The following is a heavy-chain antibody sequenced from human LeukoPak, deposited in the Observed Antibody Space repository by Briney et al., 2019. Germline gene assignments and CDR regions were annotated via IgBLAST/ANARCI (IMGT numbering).Heavy chain of an antibody. CDR2: ISDDGSGT. V-gene: IGHV3-23*01. CDR1: GFTFSDYA. Sequence: PGGSLRLSCAASGFTFSDYAMSWVRQAPGQGLEWVSTISDDGSGTYYADSVKGRFTISRDNSKNTLYLQMNSLRAEDTAVYYCAKDRRVVVVPAAVDYWGQGTLVTVSS. J-gene: IGHJ4*02. D-gene: IGHD2-2*01. CDR3: AKDRRVVVVPAAVDY.